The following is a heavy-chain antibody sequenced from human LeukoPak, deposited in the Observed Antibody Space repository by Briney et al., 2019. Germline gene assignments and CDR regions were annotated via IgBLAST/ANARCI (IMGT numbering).Heavy chain of an antibody. D-gene: IGHD3-10*01. CDR3: ARDRDANWFDP. V-gene: IGHV3-66*01. J-gene: IGHJ5*02. CDR2: IYSGGTT. CDR1: GFTVSSNY. Sequence: AGGSLRLSCAASGFTVSSNYMSWVRQAPGKGLEWVSVIYSGGTTYYADSVKGRFTISRDNSKNTLYLQMNSLRAEDTAVYYCARDRDANWFDPWGQGTLVTVSS.